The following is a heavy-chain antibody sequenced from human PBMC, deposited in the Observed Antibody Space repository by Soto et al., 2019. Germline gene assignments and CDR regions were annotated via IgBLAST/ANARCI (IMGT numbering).Heavy chain of an antibody. CDR2: IYSSGII. CDR3: AGFFSDSSTFFDP. D-gene: IGHD6-13*01. CDR1: GYSITSGDYH. V-gene: IGHV4-31*03. Sequence: SETLSLTCTVSGYSITSGDYHWSWIRQQSGKGLEWIGYIYSSGIIYVNPSLGSRVTFSRDTSKNQFSLKLNSVTAADTAVYYCAGFFSDSSTFFDPGGQGTWVPVSS. J-gene: IGHJ5*02.